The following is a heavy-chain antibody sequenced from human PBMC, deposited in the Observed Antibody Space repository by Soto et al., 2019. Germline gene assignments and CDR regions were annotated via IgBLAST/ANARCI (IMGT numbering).Heavy chain of an antibody. CDR2: ISYDGTNE. CDR3: VASVFSFDY. Sequence: ESGGGVVQPGRSLRLSCAASGFTFSTSAMHWVRQAPGKGLEWVVVISYDGTNEHYEDSVKGRFTVSRDNSRNTLSLQMNSLRPEDTAMYYCVASVFSFDYWGQGSLVTVSS. V-gene: IGHV3-30*01. CDR1: GFTFSTSA. J-gene: IGHJ4*02. D-gene: IGHD2-8*01.